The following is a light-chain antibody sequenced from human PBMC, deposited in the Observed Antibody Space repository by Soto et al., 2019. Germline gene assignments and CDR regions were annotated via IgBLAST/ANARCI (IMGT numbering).Light chain of an antibody. V-gene: IGLV2-14*03. CDR2: DVT. CDR1: SGDIGGYNY. J-gene: IGLJ2*01. CDR3: SSYASSSTLA. Sequence: QSTLTQPASVSGSPGQSITISCTGTSGDIGGYNYVSWYQQHPGKAPKLMIFDVTNRPSGISSRFSGSKSGNTASLTISGLQADDEADYYCSSYASSSTLAFGGGTKVTVL.